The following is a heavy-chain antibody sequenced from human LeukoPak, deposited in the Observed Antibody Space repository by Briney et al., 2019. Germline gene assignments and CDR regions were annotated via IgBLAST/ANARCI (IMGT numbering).Heavy chain of an antibody. J-gene: IGHJ2*01. Sequence: SETLSLTCTVSGGSFNSGGYFWTWVRQPPGKGLEWIGYISYSGSTYYNPSLKSRVTISVDTSKNQFSLKLSSVTAADTAVYHCARINWEPWYFDLWGRGTLVTVSS. CDR3: ARINWEPWYFDL. CDR2: ISYSGST. D-gene: IGHD7-27*01. CDR1: GGSFNSGGYF. V-gene: IGHV4-31*03.